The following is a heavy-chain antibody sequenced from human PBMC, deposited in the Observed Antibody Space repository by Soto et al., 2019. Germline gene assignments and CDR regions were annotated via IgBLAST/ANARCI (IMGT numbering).Heavy chain of an antibody. J-gene: IGHJ4*02. D-gene: IGHD3-3*01. CDR1: GVSISSSSYY. CDR3: ARRITIFGVATFEY. V-gene: IGHV4-39*01. CDR2: IYYSGST. Sequence: PSETLSLTCTVSGVSISSSSYYCGWIRQPPGKGLEWIGSIYYSGSTYYNPSLKSRVTISVDTSKNQFSLKLSSVTAADTAVYYCARRITIFGVATFEYWGQGTLVNVSS.